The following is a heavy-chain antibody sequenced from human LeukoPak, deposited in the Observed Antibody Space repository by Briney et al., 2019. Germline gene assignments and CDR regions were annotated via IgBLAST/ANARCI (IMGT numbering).Heavy chain of an antibody. CDR2: IAGSGETI. CDR1: RFTFSDYY. D-gene: IGHD2-2*01. J-gene: IGHJ6*02. V-gene: IGHV3-11*01. CDR3: ARDRRPSEYLGLHV. Sequence: GGSLRLSRAASRFTFSDYYMSWVRQAPGKGLEWISNIAGSGETIYYADSVKGRFTISRDNANNLLFLQMNSLRAEDTAVYYCARDRRPSEYLGLHVWGQGTTVIVSS.